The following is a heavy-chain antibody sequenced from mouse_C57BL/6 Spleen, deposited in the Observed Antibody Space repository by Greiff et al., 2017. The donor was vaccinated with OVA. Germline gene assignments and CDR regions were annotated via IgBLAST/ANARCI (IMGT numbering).Heavy chain of an antibody. CDR1: GFTFTDYY. Sequence: EVMLVESGGGLVQPGGSLSLSCAASGFTFTDYYMSWVSQPPGKALEWLGFIRNKANGYTTEYSASVKGRFTISRDNSQSILYLQMNALRAEDSATYYCARSYQRAMDYWGQGTSVTVSS. CDR2: IRNKANGYTT. D-gene: IGHD5-1-1*01. CDR3: ARSYQRAMDY. V-gene: IGHV7-3*01. J-gene: IGHJ4*01.